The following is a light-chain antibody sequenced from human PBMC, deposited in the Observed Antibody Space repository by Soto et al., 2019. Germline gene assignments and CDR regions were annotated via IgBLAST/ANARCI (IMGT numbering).Light chain of an antibody. CDR2: GTS. V-gene: IGKV3-15*01. Sequence: ILITQSPATLYVSPGERATLSCRASQSVGNNLAWYQQRPGQAPRLLIYGTSTRDTGFPARFSGSGSWTECTLTISSLQSEDVQVYYCHQYDVSPWTFGQGTKVDIK. CDR3: HQYDVSPWT. J-gene: IGKJ1*01. CDR1: QSVGNN.